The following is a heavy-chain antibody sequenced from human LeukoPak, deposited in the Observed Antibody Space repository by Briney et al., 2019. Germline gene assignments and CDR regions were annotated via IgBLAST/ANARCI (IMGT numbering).Heavy chain of an antibody. Sequence: GGSLRLSCAASGFTFSSYSMNWVRQAPGKGLEWVSGINWNGGSTGYADSVKGRFTISRDNAKNSLYLQMNSLRAEDTALYYCARDHQGYYDSSGYLYWGQGTLVTVSS. J-gene: IGHJ4*02. D-gene: IGHD3-22*01. V-gene: IGHV3-20*04. CDR1: GFTFSSYS. CDR2: INWNGGST. CDR3: ARDHQGYYDSSGYLY.